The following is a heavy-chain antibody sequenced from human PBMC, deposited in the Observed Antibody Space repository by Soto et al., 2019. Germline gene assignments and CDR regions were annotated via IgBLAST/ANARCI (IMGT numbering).Heavy chain of an antibody. Sequence: CKASRESFKSHAMHWPHQAPGQRLEWMGWINSANGNTKYSQKFQGRATITRDTSASTAYMELSSLRSEDTAVYFCERGSSDWVPYLEYRRKGSLVPVSS. D-gene: IGHD3-9*01. CDR1: RESFKSHA. J-gene: IGHJ4*02. CDR3: ERGSSDWVPYLEY. V-gene: IGHV1-3*01. CDR2: INSANGNT.